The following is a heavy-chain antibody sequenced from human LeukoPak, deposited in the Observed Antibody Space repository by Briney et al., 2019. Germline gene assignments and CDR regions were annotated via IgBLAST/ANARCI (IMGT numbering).Heavy chain of an antibody. J-gene: IGHJ4*02. V-gene: IGHV3-33*01. CDR2: IWYDGSNK. CDR3: ARDDSGYDSYFDY. D-gene: IGHD5-12*01. CDR1: GFTFSSYG. Sequence: SGGSLRLSCAASGFTFSSYGMHWVRQAPGKGLEWVAVIWYDGSNKYYADSVKGRFTISRDNSNNTLYLQMNSLRAEDTAVYYCARDDSGYDSYFDYWGQGTLVTVSS.